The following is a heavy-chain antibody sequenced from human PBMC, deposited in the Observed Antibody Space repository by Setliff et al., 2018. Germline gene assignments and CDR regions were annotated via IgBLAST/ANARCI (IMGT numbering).Heavy chain of an antibody. CDR3: ARVRPCGADCSTGVGGPFDFDF. CDR1: GYTFNTYG. Sequence: ASVKVSCKTSGYTFNTYGISWVRQAPGQGLEWMGWISCYNGDRRNAQSLQGRVTVTTDTSTNTVYMELRSLRSDDTALYYCARVRPCGADCSTGVGGPFDFDFWGQGTLVTVSS. CDR2: ISCYNGDR. D-gene: IGHD2-21*02. J-gene: IGHJ4*02. V-gene: IGHV1-18*01.